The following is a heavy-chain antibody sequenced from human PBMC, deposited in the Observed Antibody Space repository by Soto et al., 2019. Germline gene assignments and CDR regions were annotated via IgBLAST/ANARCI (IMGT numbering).Heavy chain of an antibody. V-gene: IGHV1-18*01. CDR1: GYTFISYG. Sequence: QVQLVQSGAEVKKPGASVKVSCKASGYTFISYGINWVRQAPGQGLEWMGWISVYHGNTNYARKLQGRVTMTTDTSTSTGYMELRSLRSDDTAVYYCARGVAGDPLDPWGQGTLVTVSS. CDR3: ARGVAGDPLDP. CDR2: ISVYHGNT. D-gene: IGHD6-19*01. J-gene: IGHJ5*02.